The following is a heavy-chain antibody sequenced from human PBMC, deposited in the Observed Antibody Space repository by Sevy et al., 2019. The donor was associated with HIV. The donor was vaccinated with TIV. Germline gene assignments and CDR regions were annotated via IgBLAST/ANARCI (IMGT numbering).Heavy chain of an antibody. CDR3: ATWAQLLLHFDY. D-gene: IGHD2-2*01. Sequence: SENLSLTCTVSGGSVSSGSYYWSWIRQPPGKGLEWIGYIYYSGSTNYNPSLKSRVTISVDTSKNQFSLKLSSVTAADTAVYYCATWAQLLLHFDYWGQGTLVTVSS. V-gene: IGHV4-61*01. CDR2: IYYSGST. CDR1: GGSVSSGSYY. J-gene: IGHJ4*02.